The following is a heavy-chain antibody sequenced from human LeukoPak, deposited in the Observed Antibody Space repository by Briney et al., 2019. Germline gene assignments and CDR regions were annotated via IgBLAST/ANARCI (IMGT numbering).Heavy chain of an antibody. CDR3: AKVTGIAVAGFFDY. D-gene: IGHD6-19*01. V-gene: IGHV3-30*02. CDR1: GFTFSSYG. CDR2: IRYDGSNK. Sequence: TGGSLRLSCAASGFTFSSYGMHWVRQAPGKGLEWVAFIRYDGSNKYYADSVKGRFTISRDNSKNTLYLQMNSLRAEDTAVYYCAKVTGIAVAGFFDYWGQGTLVTVSS. J-gene: IGHJ4*02.